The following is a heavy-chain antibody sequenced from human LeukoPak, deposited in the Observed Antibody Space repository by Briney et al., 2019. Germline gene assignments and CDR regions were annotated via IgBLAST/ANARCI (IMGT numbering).Heavy chain of an antibody. CDR2: ISSSSSYI. Sequence: GGSLRLSCAASGFTFSSYSMNWVRQAPGKGLEWVSSISSSSSYIYYADSVKGRFTISRDNAKNSLYLQMNSLRAEDTAVYYCARMIGITMIVSAIDYWGQGTLVTVSS. D-gene: IGHD3-22*01. CDR3: ARMIGITMIVSAIDY. J-gene: IGHJ4*02. V-gene: IGHV3-21*01. CDR1: GFTFSSYS.